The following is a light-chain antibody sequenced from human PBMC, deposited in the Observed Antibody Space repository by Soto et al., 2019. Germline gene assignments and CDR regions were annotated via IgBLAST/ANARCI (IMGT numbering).Light chain of an antibody. CDR3: QTWGTGLQV. J-gene: IGLJ3*02. Sequence: QPVLTQSPSASAALGASVKLTCTLSSGHSNYAIAWHQQQPEKGPRYLMKRNSDGSHSKGDGIPDRFSGSRSVAERYLTISSLHSEEEADYYCQTWGTGLQVFGGGAKVTVL. V-gene: IGLV4-69*01. CDR2: RNSDGSH. CDR1: SGHSNYA.